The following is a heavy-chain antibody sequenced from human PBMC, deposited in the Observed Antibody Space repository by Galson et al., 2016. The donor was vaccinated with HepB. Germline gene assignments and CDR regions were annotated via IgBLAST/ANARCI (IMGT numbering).Heavy chain of an antibody. J-gene: IGHJ6*02. Sequence: SLRLSCAASGFALSSYSMNWVRQAPGKGREWIAYISSSSNTIYYADSVKGRFTISRDNAKHSLFLQMNSLRVEDTAKYFCSRDPNGAVADGTDFLEGMGVWGPGTTVTVSS. V-gene: IGHV3-48*01. CDR1: GFALSSYS. D-gene: IGHD3-3*01. CDR2: ISSSSNTI. CDR3: SRDPNGAVADGTDFLEGMGV.